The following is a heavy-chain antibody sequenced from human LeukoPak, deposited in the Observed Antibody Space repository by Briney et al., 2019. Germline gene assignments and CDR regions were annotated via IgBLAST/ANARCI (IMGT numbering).Heavy chain of an antibody. J-gene: IGHJ6*02. CDR2: IIPIFGTA. Sequence: ASVKVSCKASGGTFSSYAISWVRQAPGQGLEWMGGIIPIFGTANYAQKFQGRVTITADESTSTAYMELSSLRSEDTGVYYCARWGREVARPIYYYYYGMDVWGQGTTVAVSS. V-gene: IGHV1-69*13. CDR1: GGTFSSYA. CDR3: ARWGREVARPIYYYYYGMDV. D-gene: IGHD5-12*01.